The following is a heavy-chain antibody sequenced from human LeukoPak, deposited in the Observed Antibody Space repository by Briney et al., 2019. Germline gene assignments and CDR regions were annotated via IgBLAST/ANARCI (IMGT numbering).Heavy chain of an antibody. V-gene: IGHV4-34*01. CDR3: ARGQLRGSYYWLDP. D-gene: IGHD2-15*01. J-gene: IGHJ5*02. CDR1: VGSFCGYY. CDR2: INHSGST. Sequence: SETLSLTCAVYVGSFCGYYWSWIRQPPWKGLEWVGEINHSGSTNYNPSLKSRVTISVDTSKNHFSLKLSSVTAADTAVYYCARGQLRGSYYWLDPWGQGTLVTVSS.